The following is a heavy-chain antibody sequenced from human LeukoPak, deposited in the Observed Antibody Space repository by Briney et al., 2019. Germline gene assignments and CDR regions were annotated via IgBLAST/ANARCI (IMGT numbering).Heavy chain of an antibody. Sequence: KSGGSLRLSCAASGFTFSSYSMNWVRQAPGKGLEWVSSISSSSSYIYYADSVKGRFTISRDNAKNSLYLQMNSLRAEDTAVYYCAREEGFGAISRFDPWGQGTLVTVSS. J-gene: IGHJ5*02. V-gene: IGHV3-21*01. D-gene: IGHD3-10*01. CDR3: AREEGFGAISRFDP. CDR2: ISSSSSYI. CDR1: GFTFSSYS.